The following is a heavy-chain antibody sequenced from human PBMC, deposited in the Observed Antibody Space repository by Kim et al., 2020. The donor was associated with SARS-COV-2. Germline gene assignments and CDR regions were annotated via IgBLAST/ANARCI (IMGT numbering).Heavy chain of an antibody. CDR3: ARGGTGSYFRGFEN. CDR1: GFNFNTYW. D-gene: IGHD3-10*01. V-gene: IGHV3-74*01. J-gene: IGHJ4*02. CDR2: INSDGSTT. Sequence: GGSLRLSCAASGFNFNTYWMHWVRQVPGKGLVWVSRINSDGSTTTYADSVKGRFTISRDNAKNTLYLQMNSLRAEDTAVYYCARGGTGSYFRGFENWGQGNLVTVSS.